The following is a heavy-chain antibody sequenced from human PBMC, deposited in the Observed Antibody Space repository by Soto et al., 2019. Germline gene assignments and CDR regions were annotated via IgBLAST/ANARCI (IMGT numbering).Heavy chain of an antibody. J-gene: IGHJ6*02. CDR1: GFTFSSYA. V-gene: IGHV3-30-3*01. Sequence: GGSLRLSCAASGFTFSSYAMHWVRQAPGKGLEWVAVISYDGSNKYYADSVKGRFTISRDNSKNTLYLQMNSLRAEDTAVYYCAREVGFLEWSEGMDVWGQGTTVTVSS. D-gene: IGHD3-3*02. CDR2: ISYDGSNK. CDR3: AREVGFLEWSEGMDV.